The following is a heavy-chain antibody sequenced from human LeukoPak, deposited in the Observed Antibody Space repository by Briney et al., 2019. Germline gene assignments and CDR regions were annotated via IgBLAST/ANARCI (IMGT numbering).Heavy chain of an antibody. J-gene: IGHJ6*02. Sequence: PSETLSLTCTVSGGSISPYYWSWIRQPPGKGLEYIGYIYYSGTTDYNPSLKSRVTISVDTSKNQFSLKVTSVSAANTAVYYCARIMQTPWGMDVWGQGTTVTVSS. CDR2: IYYSGTT. CDR1: GGSISPYY. CDR3: ARIMQTPWGMDV. V-gene: IGHV4-59*01. D-gene: IGHD4-23*01.